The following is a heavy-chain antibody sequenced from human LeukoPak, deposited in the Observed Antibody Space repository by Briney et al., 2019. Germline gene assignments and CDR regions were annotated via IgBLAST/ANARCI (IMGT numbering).Heavy chain of an antibody. CDR2: INPNSGGT. Sequence: ASVKVSCKASGYTFTGYYMHWVRQAPGQGLEWMGWINPNSGGTNYAQKFQGRVTMTRDTSISTAYMELSRLRSDDTAVYYCARVDTAMPRPHRWFDPWGQGTLVTVSS. CDR3: ARVDTAMPRPHRWFDP. CDR1: GYTFTGYY. J-gene: IGHJ5*02. V-gene: IGHV1-2*02. D-gene: IGHD5-18*01.